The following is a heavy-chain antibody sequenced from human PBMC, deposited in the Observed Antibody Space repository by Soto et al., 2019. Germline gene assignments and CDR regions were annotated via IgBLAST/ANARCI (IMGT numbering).Heavy chain of an antibody. CDR2: INHSGST. CDR3: ARGGIVVVPAAMRSWNY. V-gene: IGHV4-34*01. D-gene: IGHD2-2*01. CDR1: GGSFSGYY. J-gene: IGHJ4*02. Sequence: QVQLQQWGAGLLKPSETLSLTCAVYGGSFSGYYWSWIRQPPGKGLEWIGEINHSGSTNYNPSLKSRVTISVDTSKNQFSLKLRSVTAADTAVYYCARGGIVVVPAAMRSWNYWGQGTLVTVSS.